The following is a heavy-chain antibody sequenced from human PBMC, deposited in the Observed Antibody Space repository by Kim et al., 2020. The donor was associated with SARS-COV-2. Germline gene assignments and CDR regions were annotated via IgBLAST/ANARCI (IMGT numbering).Heavy chain of an antibody. Sequence: SVKVSCKASGFTFTSSAMQWVRQARGQRLEWIGWIVVGSGNTNYAQKFQERVTITRDMSTSTAYMELSSLRSEDTAVYYCAVDLQVVTGPPFLPDAFDIWGRGKMVTVSS. V-gene: IGHV1-58*02. D-gene: IGHD1-1*01. J-gene: IGHJ3*02. CDR2: IVVGSGNT. CDR1: GFTFTSSA. CDR3: AVDLQVVTGPPFLPDAFDI.